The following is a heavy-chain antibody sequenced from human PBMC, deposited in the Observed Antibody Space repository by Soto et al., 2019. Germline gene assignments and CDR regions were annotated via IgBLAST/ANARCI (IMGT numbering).Heavy chain of an antibody. V-gene: IGHV3-7*01. CDR2: IKQDGSEK. J-gene: IGHJ6*02. CDR1: GFTCSSYW. CDR3: ARDPMGVVAATRDYYYGMDV. D-gene: IGHD2-15*01. Sequence: GGALRLSCAAPGFTCSSYWMSWVRQAPGKGLEWVANIKQDGSEKYYVDSVKGRFTISRDNAKNSLYLQMNSLRAEDTAVYYCARDPMGVVAATRDYYYGMDVWGQGTTVTVSS.